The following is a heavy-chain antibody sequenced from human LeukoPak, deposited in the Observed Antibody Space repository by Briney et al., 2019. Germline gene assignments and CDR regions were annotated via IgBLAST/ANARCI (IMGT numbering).Heavy chain of an antibody. V-gene: IGHV4-34*01. Sequence: SETLSLTCAVYGGSFSGYYWSWIRQPPGKGLEWIGEINHRGSTNYNPSLKSRVTISVDTSKNQFSLKLSSVTAADTAVYYCASGAPDDYYYDSSGIGPHAFDIWGQGTMVSVSS. CDR1: GGSFSGYY. CDR2: INHRGST. D-gene: IGHD3-22*01. J-gene: IGHJ3*02. CDR3: ASGAPDDYYYDSSGIGPHAFDI.